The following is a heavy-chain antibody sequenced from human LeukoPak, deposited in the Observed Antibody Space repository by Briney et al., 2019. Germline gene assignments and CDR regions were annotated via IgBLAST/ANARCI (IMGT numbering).Heavy chain of an antibody. D-gene: IGHD3-22*01. Sequence: PSETLSLTCAVYGGSFSGYYWSWIRQPPGKGLEWIGEINHSGSTNYNPSLKSRVTISVDTSKNQFSLKLSSVTAADTAVYYCARLNQRYDSSGYYYNYYYYMDVWGKGTTVTVSS. J-gene: IGHJ6*03. V-gene: IGHV4-34*01. CDR2: INHSGST. CDR1: GGSFSGYY. CDR3: ARLNQRYDSSGYYYNYYYYMDV.